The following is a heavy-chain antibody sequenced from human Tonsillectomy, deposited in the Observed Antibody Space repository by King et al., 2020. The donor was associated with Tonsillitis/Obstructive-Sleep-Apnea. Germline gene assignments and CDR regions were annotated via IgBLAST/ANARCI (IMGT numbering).Heavy chain of an antibody. CDR1: GFSLSTSGMC. V-gene: IGHV2-70*11. CDR2: IDWDDDK. J-gene: IGHJ4*02. Sequence: TLKESGPALVKPTQTLTLTCTFSGFSLSTSGMCVSWIRQPPGKALEWLARIDWDDDKYYSTSLKTRLTISKDTSKNQVVLTMTNMDPGDTATYYCARIRSTSCLGDYWGQGTLVTVSS. CDR3: ARIRSTSCLGDY. D-gene: IGHD2-2*01.